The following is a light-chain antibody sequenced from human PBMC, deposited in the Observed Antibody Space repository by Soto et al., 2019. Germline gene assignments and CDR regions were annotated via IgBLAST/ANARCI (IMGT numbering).Light chain of an antibody. CDR3: QSYDSSLSGSGV. V-gene: IGLV1-40*01. CDR2: VNN. J-gene: IGLJ3*02. CDR1: SSNIGAGYD. Sequence: QSVLTQPPSVSGAPGQRVTISCTGSSSNIGAGYDVHWYRQLPGTAPKLLIYVNNNRPSGVPDRFSGSKSGTSAFLAITGLQAEDEADYYCQSYDSSLSGSGVFGGGTKLTVL.